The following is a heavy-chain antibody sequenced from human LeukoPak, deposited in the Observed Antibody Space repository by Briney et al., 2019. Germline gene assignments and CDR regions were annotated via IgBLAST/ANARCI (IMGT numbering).Heavy chain of an antibody. Sequence: SVKVCCKASGGTFSSYAISWVRQAPGQGLEWMGGIIPIFGTANYAQKFQGRVTITADESTSTAYMELSSLRSEDTAVYYCARVPPGNSYYFDYWGQGTLVTVSS. J-gene: IGHJ4*02. D-gene: IGHD4-23*01. CDR2: IIPIFGTA. CDR1: GGTFSSYA. V-gene: IGHV1-69*13. CDR3: ARVPPGNSYYFDY.